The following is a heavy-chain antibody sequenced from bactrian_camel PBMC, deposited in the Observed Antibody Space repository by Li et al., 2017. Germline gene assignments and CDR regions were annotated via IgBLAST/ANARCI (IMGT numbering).Heavy chain of an antibody. CDR2: INSGGENQ. D-gene: IGHD5*01. CDR1: GFPFSRVA. Sequence: VQLVESGGNSVQPGGSLKLSCAASGFPFSRVAMAWVRQRPGKELEWVSGINSGGENQFYQDSVKGRFNISRDNSENMLYLQLNTLKPDDTAMYYCGGDWGRSRNSKLCYDGRWSFAPRAMGHGTQVTVS. J-gene: IGHJ4*01. V-gene: IGHV3S31*01.